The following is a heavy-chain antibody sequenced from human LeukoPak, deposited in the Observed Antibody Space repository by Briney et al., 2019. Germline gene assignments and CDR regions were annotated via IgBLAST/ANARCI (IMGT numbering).Heavy chain of an antibody. CDR2: ISGSGGST. CDR1: GFTFSSSA. J-gene: IGHJ6*02. V-gene: IGHV3-23*01. Sequence: GGSLRLSCAASGFTFSSSAMSWVRQAPGKGLEWVSAISGSGGSTYYADSVKGRFTISRDNSKNTLYLQMNSLRAEDTAVYYCAKSEGPYYYYYGMDVWGQGTTVTVSS. CDR3: AKSEGPYYYYYGMDV.